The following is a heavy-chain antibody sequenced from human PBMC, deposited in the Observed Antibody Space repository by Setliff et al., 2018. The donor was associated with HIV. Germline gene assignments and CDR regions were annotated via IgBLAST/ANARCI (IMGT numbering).Heavy chain of an antibody. Sequence: PSETLSLTCAVYGGSFSGYYWSWIRQPPGKGLEWIGEINHSGSTNYNPSLRSRISMAVDTSKNQFSLKLSSVTAADTAVYYCARSVHYYDSSGYYWGAFDIWGQGTMVTVSS. J-gene: IGHJ3*02. CDR1: GGSFSGYY. CDR3: ARSVHYYDSSGYYWGAFDI. V-gene: IGHV4-34*10. D-gene: IGHD3-22*01. CDR2: INHSGST.